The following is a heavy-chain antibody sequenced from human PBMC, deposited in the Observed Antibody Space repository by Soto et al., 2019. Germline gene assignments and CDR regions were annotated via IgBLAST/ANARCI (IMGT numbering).Heavy chain of an antibody. V-gene: IGHV3-30*18. D-gene: IGHD2-21*01. J-gene: IGHJ4*02. CDR2: ISNDGSAE. Sequence: QVQLVESGGGVVQPGRSLRLSCAASGFTFSSFGMHWVRQAPGKGLEWVAVISNDGSAEYFADSVKGRFTISRDNSKNKLYMQMDSRRTEDTAVYYCTKESNDHYSNSMWCFESWGQGTLGGVYS. CDR3: TKESNDHYSNSMWCFES. CDR1: GFTFSSFG.